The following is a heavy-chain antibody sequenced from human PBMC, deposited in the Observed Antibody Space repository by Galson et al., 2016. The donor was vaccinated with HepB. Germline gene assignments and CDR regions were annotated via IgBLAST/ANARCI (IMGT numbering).Heavy chain of an antibody. V-gene: IGHV3-74*01. CDR1: GFSFSIYW. CDR2: INGDGSDT. J-gene: IGHJ5*02. D-gene: IGHD1-14*01. Sequence: SLRLSCAASGFSFSIYWMYWVRQAPGKGLVWVSRINGDGSDTYYAVSVKGRFTVSRDNAKNTLYLQMNSLRVEDTAVYYCARSDHFDPWGQGTLVTVSS. CDR3: ARSDHFDP.